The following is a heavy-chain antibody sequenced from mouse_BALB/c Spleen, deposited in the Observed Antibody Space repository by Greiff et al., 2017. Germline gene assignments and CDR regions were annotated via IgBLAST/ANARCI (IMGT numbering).Heavy chain of an antibody. J-gene: IGHJ4*01. CDR2: FYPGSGSI. D-gene: IGHD1-1*01. CDR3: ARHGEFITAVEGGYYAMDY. CDR1: GYTFTEYI. V-gene: IGHV1-62-2*01. Sequence: QVQLKESGAELVKPGASVKLSCKASGYTFTEYIIHWVKQRSGQGLEWIGWFYPGSGSIKYNEKFKDKATLTADKSSSTVYMELSRLTSEDSAVYFCARHGEFITAVEGGYYAMDYWGQGTSVTVSS.